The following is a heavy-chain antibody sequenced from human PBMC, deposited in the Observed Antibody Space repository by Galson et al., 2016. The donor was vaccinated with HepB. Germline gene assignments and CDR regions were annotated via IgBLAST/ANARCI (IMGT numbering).Heavy chain of an antibody. V-gene: IGHV4-39*01. D-gene: IGHD1-26*01. CDR2: IYYSGKP. CDR3: ASLQVGAITKSFEI. Sequence: ETLSPTCNVSGGSISHRSYFWAWIRQPPGKGLEWIATIYYSGKPYYSPSLQSRVTISVDTSKNQFSLILTSVSAADTAVYYCASLQVGAITKSFEIWGQGTMVTVSS. J-gene: IGHJ3*02. CDR1: GGSISHRSYF.